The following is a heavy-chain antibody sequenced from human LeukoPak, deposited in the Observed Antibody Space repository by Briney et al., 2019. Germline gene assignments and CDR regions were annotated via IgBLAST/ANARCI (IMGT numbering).Heavy chain of an antibody. CDR2: INHSGST. Sequence: SETLSLTCAVYGGSFSGYYWSWIRQPPGQGLEWIGEINHSGSTNYNPSLKSRVTISVDTSKNQFSLKLSSVTAADTAVYYCARGSLHYYYDSSGYFDYWGQGTLVTVSS. CDR3: ARGSLHYYYDSSGYFDY. V-gene: IGHV4-34*01. D-gene: IGHD3-22*01. J-gene: IGHJ4*02. CDR1: GGSFSGYY.